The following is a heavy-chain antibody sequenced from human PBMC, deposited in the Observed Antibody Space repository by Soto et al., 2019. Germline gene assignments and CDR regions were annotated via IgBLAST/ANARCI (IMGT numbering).Heavy chain of an antibody. CDR2: MNPNSGNT. J-gene: IGHJ5*02. CDR3: ARELYSAVRFDP. CDR1: GYTFTSYD. D-gene: IGHD6-13*01. V-gene: IGHV1-8*01. Sequence: QVQLVQSGAEVKKPGASVKVSCKASGYTFTSYDINWVRQATGQGLEWMGWMNPNSGNTGYAQKFQGRVSMTRNTSTSTAYMELSSLRSDEAGVYYCARELYSAVRFDPWGQGPLVTVSS.